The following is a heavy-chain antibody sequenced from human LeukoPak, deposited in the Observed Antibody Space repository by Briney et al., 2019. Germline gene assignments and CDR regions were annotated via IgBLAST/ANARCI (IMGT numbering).Heavy chain of an antibody. J-gene: IGHJ5*02. CDR1: GGTISSGDYY. CDR2: IYYSGST. CDR3: AREIIVVVVAAQTVYNWFDP. D-gene: IGHD2-15*01. V-gene: IGHV4-30-4*08. Sequence: SETLSLTCTVSGGTISSGDYYWRWISQPPGKGLEWIGYIYYSGSTYYKPSLKSRVTISVDTSKNQLSLKLSSVTAADTAVYYCAREIIVVVVAAQTVYNWFDPWGQGTLVTVSS.